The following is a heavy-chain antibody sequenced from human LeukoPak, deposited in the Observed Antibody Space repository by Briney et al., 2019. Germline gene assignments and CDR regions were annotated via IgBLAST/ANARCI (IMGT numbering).Heavy chain of an antibody. CDR1: GGSISSSSYY. CDR2: IYYSGST. V-gene: IGHV4-39*01. J-gene: IGHJ4*02. CDR3: ARIYGGNLGY. Sequence: SETLSLTCTVSGGSISSSSYYWGWIRQPPGKGLEWIGSIYYSGSTYYNPSLKSRVTISVDTSKNQFSLKLSSVTAADTAVYYCARIYGGNLGYWGQGTLVTVSS. D-gene: IGHD4-23*01.